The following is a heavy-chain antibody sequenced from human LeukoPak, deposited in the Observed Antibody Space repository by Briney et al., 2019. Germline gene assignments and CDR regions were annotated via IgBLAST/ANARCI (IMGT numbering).Heavy chain of an antibody. Sequence: ASVKVSCKASGYTFTSYAMNWVRQAPGQGLEWMGIINPSGGSTSYAQKFQGRVTMTRDMSTSIVYMELSSLRSEDTAVYYCARSGYSSPRGSFDYWGQGTLVTVSS. CDR3: ARSGYSSPRGSFDY. J-gene: IGHJ4*02. CDR2: INPSGGST. D-gene: IGHD3-22*01. CDR1: GYTFTSYA. V-gene: IGHV1-46*01.